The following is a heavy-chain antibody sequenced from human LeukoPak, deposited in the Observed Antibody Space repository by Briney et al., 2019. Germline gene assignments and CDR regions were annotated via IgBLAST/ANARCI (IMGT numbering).Heavy chain of an antibody. CDR1: GFTFDDYA. D-gene: IGHD6-19*01. V-gene: IGHV3-9*01. CDR2: ISWNSGSI. CDR3: AKGLSSGWYLGAFDI. J-gene: IGHJ3*02. Sequence: GGSLRLSCAASGFTFDDYAMHWVRQAPGKGLEWVSGISWNSGSIGYADSVKGRFTISRDNAKNSLYLQMNSLRAEDTALYYCAKGLSSGWYLGAFDIWGQGTMVTVSS.